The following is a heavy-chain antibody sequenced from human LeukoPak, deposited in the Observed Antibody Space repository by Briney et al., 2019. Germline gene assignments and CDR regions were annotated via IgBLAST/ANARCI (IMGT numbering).Heavy chain of an antibody. Sequence: GGSLRLSCAASGFTFSSYSMNWVRQAPGKGLEWVSSISSSSSYIYYADSVKGRFTISRDNAKNSLYLQMNSLRVEDTAVYYCARGTGPRDYYYHMDVWGKGTTVTVSS. CDR1: GFTFSSYS. V-gene: IGHV3-21*01. CDR2: ISSSSSYI. CDR3: ARGTGPRDYYYHMDV. J-gene: IGHJ6*03. D-gene: IGHD1-14*01.